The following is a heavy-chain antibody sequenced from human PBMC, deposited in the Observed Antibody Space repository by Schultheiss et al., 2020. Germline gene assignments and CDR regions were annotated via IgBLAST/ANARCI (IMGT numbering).Heavy chain of an antibody. CDR2: IYYTGST. CDR3: ARHVVGYSSRWNTNYFDY. CDR1: GGSSGSTGYY. D-gene: IGHD6-13*01. Sequence: SQTLSLTCSVSGGSSGSTGYYWGWIRQPPGKGLEWIGSIYYTGSTYYNPSLKSRVTISVDTSKNRFSLRLSSVTAADTAVFYCARHVVGYSSRWNTNYFDYWGQGTLVTVSS. V-gene: IGHV4-39*01. J-gene: IGHJ4*02.